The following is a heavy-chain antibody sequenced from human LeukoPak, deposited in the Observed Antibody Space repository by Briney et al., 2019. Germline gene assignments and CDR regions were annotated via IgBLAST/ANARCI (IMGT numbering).Heavy chain of an antibody. CDR2: IYCSGNT. D-gene: IGHD6-6*01. CDR3: AGQSARYTQLVLDAFDI. CDR1: GGSISSSSYY. Sequence: SETLSLTCTVSGGSISSSSYYWGWIRQPPGKGLEWIGSIYCSGNTYYNPSLKSRVTISVDTSKNQFSLRLSSVTAADTAVYYCAGQSARYTQLVLDAFDIWGQGTMVTVSS. V-gene: IGHV4-39*01. J-gene: IGHJ3*02.